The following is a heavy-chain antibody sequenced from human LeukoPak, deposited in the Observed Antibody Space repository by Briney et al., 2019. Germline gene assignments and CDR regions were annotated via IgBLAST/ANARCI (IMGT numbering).Heavy chain of an antibody. CDR3: ARERTTIMSGTAIGGY. D-gene: IGHD4-11*01. Sequence: GGSLRLSCVISGYTFTHYGFHWVRQAPGKALEWVAYISYDGNNKYEDSVKGRFTISRDNAKNSLFLQMNSLTADDTALYYCARERTTIMSGTAIGGYWGQGTLVTVSS. J-gene: IGHJ4*02. V-gene: IGHV3-30*03. CDR1: GYTFTHYG. CDR2: ISYDGNN.